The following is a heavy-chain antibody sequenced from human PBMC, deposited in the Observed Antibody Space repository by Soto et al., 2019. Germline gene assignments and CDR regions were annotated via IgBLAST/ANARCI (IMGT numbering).Heavy chain of an antibody. D-gene: IGHD5-12*01. CDR1: GGSISSSSYY. V-gene: IGHV4-39*01. J-gene: IGHJ4*02. CDR3: ARRGYSGYDAMPRHPIDY. CDR2: IYYSGST. Sequence: PSETLSLTCTVSGGSISSSSYYWGWIRQPPGKGLEWIGSIYYSGSTYYNPSLKSRVTISVDTSKNQFSLKLSSVTAADTAVYYCARRGYSGYDAMPRHPIDYWGQGTLVTVSS.